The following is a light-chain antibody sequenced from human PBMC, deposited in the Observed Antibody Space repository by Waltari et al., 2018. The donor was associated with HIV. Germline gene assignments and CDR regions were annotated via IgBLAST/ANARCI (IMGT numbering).Light chain of an antibody. V-gene: IGLV1-47*01. CDR1: SSNIASKY. J-gene: IGLJ1*01. CDR2: RND. CDR3: AAWDDSLSGYV. Sequence: QSVLPQPPSASGPPGQRVTISCSGGSSNIASKYVFWYQLLPGTAPKLLVYRNDQRPSGVPDRLSCSKSVTSASLAISGLRSEDEADYYCAAWDDSLSGYVFGTGTKVTVL.